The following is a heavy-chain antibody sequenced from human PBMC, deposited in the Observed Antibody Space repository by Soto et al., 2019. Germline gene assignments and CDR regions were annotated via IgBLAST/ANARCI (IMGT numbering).Heavy chain of an antibody. V-gene: IGHV4-31*03. J-gene: IGHJ5*02. CDR3: ARGGDSGSYYAVRLGKNWFDP. CDR2: IYYSGST. D-gene: IGHD1-26*01. CDR1: GGSISIGGYY. Sequence: SETLSLTCTVSGGSISIGGYYWSWIRHHPGKGLEWIGYIYYSGSTYYNPSLKSRVTISVDTSKNQFSLKLSSVTAADTAVYYCARGGDSGSYYAVRLGKNWFDPWGQGTLVTVSS.